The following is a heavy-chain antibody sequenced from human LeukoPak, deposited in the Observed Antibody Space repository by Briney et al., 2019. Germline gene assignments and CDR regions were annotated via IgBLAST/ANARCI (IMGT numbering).Heavy chain of an antibody. CDR1: GFTFSSYW. D-gene: IGHD6-19*01. CDR3: ARGRRSDSSGPPYFDY. Sequence: GGSLRLSCAASGFTFSSYWMSWVRQAPGKGLEWVANIQQDGSEKYYVDSVKGRFTISRDNAKNSPYLQMNSLRAEDTAVYYCARGRRSDSSGPPYFDYWGQGTLVTVSS. V-gene: IGHV3-7*01. J-gene: IGHJ4*02. CDR2: IQQDGSEK.